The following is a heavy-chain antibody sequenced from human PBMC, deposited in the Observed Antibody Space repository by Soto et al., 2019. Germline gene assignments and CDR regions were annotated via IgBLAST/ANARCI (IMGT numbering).Heavy chain of an antibody. J-gene: IGHJ6*02. D-gene: IGHD3-10*01. V-gene: IGHV3-53*01. CDR3: GRDGITMFREIIRYNKGMDV. CDR1: GFTVSNNY. Sequence: PGGSLRLSCVASGFTVSNNYMSWVRQAPGEGLEWVSVIYSGGSTFYADSVKGRFTISRDNSKNTLYLQMSGLRAEDTAVYYCGRDGITMFREIIRYNKGMDVWGQGTTVTASS. CDR2: IYSGGST.